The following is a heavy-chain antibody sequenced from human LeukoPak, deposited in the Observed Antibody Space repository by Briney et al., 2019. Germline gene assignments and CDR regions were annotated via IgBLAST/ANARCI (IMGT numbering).Heavy chain of an antibody. CDR1: GFTFSSYE. Sequence: GGSLRLSCAASGFTFSSYEMNWVRQAPGKGLEWVSYISSSDNTIRYADSVKGRFPISRDNAKNSLYLQMNSLRAEDTAVYYCARDINWVGGYWGQGTLVTVSS. D-gene: IGHD7-27*01. V-gene: IGHV3-48*03. CDR3: ARDINWVGGY. CDR2: ISSSDNTI. J-gene: IGHJ4*02.